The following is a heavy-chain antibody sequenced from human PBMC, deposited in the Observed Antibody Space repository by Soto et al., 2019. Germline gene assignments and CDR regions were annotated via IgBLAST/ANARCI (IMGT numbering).Heavy chain of an antibody. CDR3: AIQDCTNDVCLEAAVPVGGALES. CDR2: ISSDGTTT. Sequence: EVQLVQSGGGLAQPGKSLRLSCAASGFTFRKFWMHWVRQVPGKGPVWVSYISSDGTTTDYADSVKGRFTISRDNAKDSLYLQMDSLRAEVTAVYYCAIQDCTNDVCLEAAVPVGGALESWGQGTLVTVSS. CDR1: GFTFRKFW. D-gene: IGHD2-8*01. V-gene: IGHV3-74*01. J-gene: IGHJ1*01.